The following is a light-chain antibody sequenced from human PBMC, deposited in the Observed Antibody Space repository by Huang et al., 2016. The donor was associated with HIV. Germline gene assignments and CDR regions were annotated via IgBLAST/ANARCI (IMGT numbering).Light chain of an antibody. CDR2: GAS. CDR1: QSVISSY. Sequence: EIVLTQSPGTLSLSPGDTATLSCRASQSVISSYLAWYQQRPGQSPRLLRYGASSRATGSPDRFSGSGSGTEYTLTINSLEPEDSAIYFCQHYGRSPPFTFGPGTRLHIK. J-gene: IGKJ3*01. CDR3: QHYGRSPPFT. V-gene: IGKV3-20*01.